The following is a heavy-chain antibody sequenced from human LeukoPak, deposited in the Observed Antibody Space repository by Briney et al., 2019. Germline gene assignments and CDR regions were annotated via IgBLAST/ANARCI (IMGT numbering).Heavy chain of an antibody. CDR2: ISNGGYAT. D-gene: IGHD3-10*02. J-gene: IGHJ5*02. CDR3: TRENYVPDS. CDR1: GYNFSPYW. Sequence: GGSLRLSCVASGYNFSPYWMSWVRQTPGKGLEWVASISNGGYATYYVDSVRGRFTISSDDAKNSLFLPMNGLGADDTAVYYCTRENYVPDSWGQGTLVTVSS. V-gene: IGHV3-7*03.